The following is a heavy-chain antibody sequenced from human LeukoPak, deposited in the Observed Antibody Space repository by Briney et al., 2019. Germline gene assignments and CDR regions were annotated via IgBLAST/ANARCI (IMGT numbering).Heavy chain of an antibody. J-gene: IGHJ4*02. CDR3: HGGGYAGLLFDY. D-gene: IGHD5-12*01. Sequence: SETLSLTCTVSGGSISSGSYYWSWIRQPAGKGLEWIGRIYTSGSTNYNPSLKSRVTISVDTSKNQFSLKLSSVTAADTAVYYCHGGGYAGLLFDYWGQGTLVTVFS. CDR1: GGSISSGSYY. V-gene: IGHV4-61*02. CDR2: IYTSGST.